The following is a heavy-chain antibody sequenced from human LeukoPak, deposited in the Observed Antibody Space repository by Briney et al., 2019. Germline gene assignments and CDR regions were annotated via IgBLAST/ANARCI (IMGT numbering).Heavy chain of an antibody. V-gene: IGHV3-33*06. J-gene: IGHJ4*02. Sequence: PVGSLRLSCAASGSTFSSYGMRWVRQAPGKGLEWVAVIWYDGSNKYYADSVKGRFTISRDNSKNTLYMQMNSLRAEDTAVYSCAQGVGSGDLPGFDYWGQGTLVIVSS. CDR1: GSTFSSYG. CDR2: IWYDGSNK. CDR3: AQGVGSGDLPGFDY. D-gene: IGHD4-17*01.